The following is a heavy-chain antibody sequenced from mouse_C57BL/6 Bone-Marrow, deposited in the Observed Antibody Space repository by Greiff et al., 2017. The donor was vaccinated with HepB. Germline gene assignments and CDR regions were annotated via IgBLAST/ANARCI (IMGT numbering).Heavy chain of an antibody. CDR3: AKRGGIYYGNYEAMDY. Sequence: VQVVESGPGLVQPSQSLSITCTVSGFSLTSYGVHWVRQSPGKGLEWLGVIWRGGSTDYNAAFMSRLSITKDNSKSQVFFKMNSLQADDTAIYYCAKRGGIYYGNYEAMDYWGQGTSVTVSS. CDR1: GFSLTSYG. D-gene: IGHD2-1*01. V-gene: IGHV2-5*01. CDR2: IWRGGST. J-gene: IGHJ4*01.